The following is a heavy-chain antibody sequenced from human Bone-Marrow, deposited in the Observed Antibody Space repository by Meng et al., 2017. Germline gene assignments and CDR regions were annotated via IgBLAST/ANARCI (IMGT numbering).Heavy chain of an antibody. Sequence: HLRELGGAFVTRGLSQRLSCTPYEFTIRSYCSHWVRQAPGKGPVWVSRINTDGSSTDYADSVKGRFTIARDNAKNTLYLQMNSLRAEDTAMYYCARFTPFDYWGQGTLVTVAS. V-gene: IGHV3-74*01. CDR1: EFTIRSYC. CDR2: INTDGSST. J-gene: IGHJ4*02. CDR3: ARFTPFDY.